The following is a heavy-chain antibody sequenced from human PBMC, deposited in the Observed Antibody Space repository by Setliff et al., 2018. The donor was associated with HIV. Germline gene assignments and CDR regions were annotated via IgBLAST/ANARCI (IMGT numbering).Heavy chain of an antibody. V-gene: IGHV4-34*01. CDR2: IKHSGST. J-gene: IGHJ4*02. D-gene: IGHD3-10*01. CDR1: GGSFNGYS. Sequence: TLSLTCAVYGGSFNGYSWTWIRQPPGKGLEWIGGIKHSGSTHYNPSLKSRVTISVDTSKSQVSLRLNSVTATDTALYYCARGLFNRLHRPYSGSGRLGIQYFDYWGQGTLVTVSS. CDR3: ARGLFNRLHRPYSGSGRLGIQYFDY.